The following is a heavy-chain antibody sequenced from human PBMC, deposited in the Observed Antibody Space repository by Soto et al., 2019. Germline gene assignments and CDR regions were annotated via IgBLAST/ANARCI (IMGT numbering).Heavy chain of an antibody. CDR1: GASITYGAYS. CDR2: INHLETT. V-gene: IGHV4-30-2*01. CDR3: ARGGGFDSCDY. J-gene: IGHJ4*02. Sequence: QLQLHMSGSGLVKPSQTLSLTCTISGASITYGAYSWSWIRQTPGKGLEWIGYINHLETTFYNPSCESRLTLSIDRTRNQFSLNLNSMSAADRAVYFCARGGGFDSCDYWGQGILVTVSS. D-gene: IGHD3-10*01.